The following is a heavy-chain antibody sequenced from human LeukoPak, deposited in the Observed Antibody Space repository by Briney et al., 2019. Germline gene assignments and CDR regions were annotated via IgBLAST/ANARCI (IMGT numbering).Heavy chain of an antibody. J-gene: IGHJ6*02. V-gene: IGHV4-59*01. Sequence: SETLSLTCTVSGGSISSYYWSWIRPPPGKGLEWSGYIYYSGSTNYNPSLKSRVTISVDTSKNQFSLKLSSVTAADTAVYYCARVRHANYYYYYYGMDVWGQGTTVTVSS. CDR3: ARVRHANYYYYYYGMDV. CDR1: GGSISSYY. CDR2: IYYSGST. D-gene: IGHD1-1*01.